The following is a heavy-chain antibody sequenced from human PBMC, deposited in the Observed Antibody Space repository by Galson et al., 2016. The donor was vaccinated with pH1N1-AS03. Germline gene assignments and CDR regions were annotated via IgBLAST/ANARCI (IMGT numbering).Heavy chain of an antibody. CDR3: AKRYGYYFDY. V-gene: IGHV5-51*01. D-gene: IGHD2-15*01. J-gene: IGHJ4*02. CDR2: IYPDDSDT. Sequence: YIFTSFWIGWVRQMPGKGLEWMGIIYPDDSDTRYSPSFQGQVTISADKFITAAYLQWTSLKASDTAIYYCAKRYGYYFDYWGQGTPVTVSS. CDR1: YIFTSFW.